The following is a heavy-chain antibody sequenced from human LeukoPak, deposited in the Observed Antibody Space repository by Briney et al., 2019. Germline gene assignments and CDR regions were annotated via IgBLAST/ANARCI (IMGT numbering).Heavy chain of an antibody. J-gene: IGHJ4*02. CDR2: MNPNSGNT. D-gene: IGHD2-2*01. V-gene: IGHV1-8*01. Sequence: ASVKVSCKASGYTFTSYDINWVRQATGQGLEWMGWMNPNSGNTGYAQKFQGRVTMTRNTSISTAYMELSSLRSEDTAVYYCARDAGGVVPAARGGIFDYWGQGTLVTVSS. CDR1: GYTFTSYD. CDR3: ARDAGGVVPAARGGIFDY.